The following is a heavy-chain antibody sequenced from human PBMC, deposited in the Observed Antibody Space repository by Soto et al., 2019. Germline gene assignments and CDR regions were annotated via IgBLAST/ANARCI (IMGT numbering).Heavy chain of an antibody. CDR2: ISPMFGAA. Sequence: QVQLVQSGAEMKKPGSSVKVSCQSSGRTFNTYAMNWVRQDPGQGPEWMGDISPMFGAANYAPKFQGRVTITADESTGTSYMQLSSLTSEDTAIYFCAREVQVHTPAFVYWGQGTLVTVSS. CDR1: GRTFNTYA. J-gene: IGHJ4*02. CDR3: AREVQVHTPAFVY. V-gene: IGHV1-69*19.